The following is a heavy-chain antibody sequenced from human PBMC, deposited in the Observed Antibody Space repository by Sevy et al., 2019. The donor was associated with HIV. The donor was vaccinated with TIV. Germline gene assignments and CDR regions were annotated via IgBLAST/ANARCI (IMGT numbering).Heavy chain of an antibody. J-gene: IGHJ6*03. V-gene: IGHV4-34*01. Sequence: SETLSLTCAVYGGSFSGYCWTWIRQPPGKGLEWIGEINHSGRRIYNPSLKSRVTISVDMSRNQFSLILSSVTAADTAVYYCARVGLPDYYHLDVWGKGNTVTVSS. CDR2: INHSGRR. CDR3: ARVGLPDYYHLDV. CDR1: GGSFSGYC.